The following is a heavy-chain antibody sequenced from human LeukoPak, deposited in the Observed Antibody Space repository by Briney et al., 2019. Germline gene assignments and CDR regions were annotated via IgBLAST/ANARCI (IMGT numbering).Heavy chain of an antibody. CDR1: GYSFTSYW. Sequence: GESLKISCKGSGYSFTSYWIGWVRQMPGKGLEWMGIIYPGDSDTRYSPSFQGQVTISADKSISTAYLQWSSLKASDTAMYYCARSGYSSSWYFPDAFDIWGQGTMVTVSS. J-gene: IGHJ3*02. CDR3: ARSGYSSSWYFPDAFDI. D-gene: IGHD6-13*01. CDR2: IYPGDSDT. V-gene: IGHV5-51*01.